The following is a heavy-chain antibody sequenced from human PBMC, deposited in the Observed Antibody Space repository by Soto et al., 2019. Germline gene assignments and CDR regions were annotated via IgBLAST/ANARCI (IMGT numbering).Heavy chain of an antibody. D-gene: IGHD4-17*01. J-gene: IGHJ4*02. CDR2: ITSDTKTI. CDR3: ASDTDYRDYYFDY. Sequence: GGSLRLSCVGSGFTFRANRMNWFRQAPGKGLEWFSYITSDTKTIKYADSVKGRFTISRDTSKNTLYLQMNSLRVEDMSIYYCASDTDYRDYYFDYWGQGTLVTFSS. V-gene: IGHV3-48*01. CDR1: GFTFRANR.